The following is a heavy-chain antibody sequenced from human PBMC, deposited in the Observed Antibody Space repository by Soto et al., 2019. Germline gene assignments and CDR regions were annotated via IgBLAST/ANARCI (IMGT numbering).Heavy chain of an antibody. CDR2: IIPIFGTA. V-gene: IGHV1-69*01. Sequence: QVQLVQSGAEVKKPGSSVKVSCKASGGTFSSYAISWVRQAPGQGLEWMGGIIPIFGTANYAQKFQGRVTITADESTSTAYMELSSLRSEDTAVYYCARALTRCSGGSCYGGAFDIWSQGTMVTVSS. J-gene: IGHJ3*02. CDR1: GGTFSSYA. CDR3: ARALTRCSGGSCYGGAFDI. D-gene: IGHD2-15*01.